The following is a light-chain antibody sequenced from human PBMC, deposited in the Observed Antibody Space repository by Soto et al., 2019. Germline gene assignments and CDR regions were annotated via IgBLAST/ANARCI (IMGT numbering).Light chain of an antibody. J-gene: IGKJ5*01. CDR3: QHYGNSPPIT. CDR2: GAS. Sequence: EIVMTQSPATLSVSPGETATLSCRASQGISRTLAWYQLKSGQAPRLLFYGASTRATGVPARFSGSGSGTEFTLTISSLQSEDSAVYFCQHYGNSPPITFGRGTRLDI. CDR1: QGISRT. V-gene: IGKV3-15*01.